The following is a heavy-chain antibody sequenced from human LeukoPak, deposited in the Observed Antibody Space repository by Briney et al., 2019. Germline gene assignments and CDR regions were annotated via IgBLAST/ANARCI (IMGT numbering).Heavy chain of an antibody. V-gene: IGHV3-7*01. CDR3: ARGPMGYYDSTGYDN. J-gene: IGHJ4*02. CDR2: IKQDGSEK. Sequence: GGSLRLSCAASGFSFSSYWMSWVRQAPGKGLEWVANIKQDGSEKYYVVSVRGRFTISRDNAKNSLYLQMNSLRAEDTAVYYCARGPMGYYDSTGYDNWGQGTLVTVST. CDR1: GFSFSSYW. D-gene: IGHD3-22*01.